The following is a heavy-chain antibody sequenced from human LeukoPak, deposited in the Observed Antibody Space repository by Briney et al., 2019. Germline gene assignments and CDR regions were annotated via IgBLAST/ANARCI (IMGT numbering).Heavy chain of an antibody. CDR1: GYTFTGHY. V-gene: IGHV1-46*01. CDR2: IKTSVDSA. Sequence: ASVKVSCKASGYTFTGHYIHWVRQAPGQGLEWMGLIKTSVDSASYAQSFQGRVTMTRDTSTSTVYMELSSLKSEDMAVYYCARYSSSSSLDYWGQGTLVTVSS. J-gene: IGHJ4*02. CDR3: ARYSSSSSLDY. D-gene: IGHD6-6*01.